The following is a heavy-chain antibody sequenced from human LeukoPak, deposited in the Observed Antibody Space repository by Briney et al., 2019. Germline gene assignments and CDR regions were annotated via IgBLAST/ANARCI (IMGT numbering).Heavy chain of an antibody. J-gene: IGHJ6*02. CDR2: IYTSGST. V-gene: IGHV4-4*07. Sequence: SETLSLTCTVPGGSISSYYWSWIPQPAGKGLEWIGLIYTSGSTNYNPSLKSRVTMSVDTSKNQFSLKLSCVTAADTAVYYCARSVGNYYYYGMDVWGQGTTVTVSS. CDR1: GGSISSYY. CDR3: ARSVGNYYYYGMDV. D-gene: IGHD1-26*01.